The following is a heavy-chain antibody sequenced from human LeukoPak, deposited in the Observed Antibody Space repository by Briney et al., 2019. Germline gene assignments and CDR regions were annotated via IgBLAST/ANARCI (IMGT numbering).Heavy chain of an antibody. CDR2: IYPGDSDT. V-gene: IGHV5-51*01. J-gene: IGHJ4*02. Sequence: GESLKISCKGSGYSFTSYWIGWGRQMPGKGLGWVGIIYPGDSDTRYSPSFQGQVTISADKSISTAYLQWSSLKASDTAMYYCARREDIAVAGTKPFDYWGQGTLVTVSS. CDR3: ARREDIAVAGTKPFDY. D-gene: IGHD6-19*01. CDR1: GYSFTSYW.